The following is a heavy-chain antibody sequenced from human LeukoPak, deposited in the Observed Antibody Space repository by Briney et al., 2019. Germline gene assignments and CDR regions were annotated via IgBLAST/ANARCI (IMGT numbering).Heavy chain of an antibody. Sequence: ASVKVSCKASGYTLSSYAMNWVRQAPGQGLEWMGWINTNTGNLTYAQGFTGRFVFSLDTSVSTAYLQISSLQAEDTAVYYCARDRTRMGAFDWGQGTLVTVSS. CDR1: GYTLSSYA. V-gene: IGHV7-4-1*02. J-gene: IGHJ4*02. D-gene: IGHD1-26*01. CDR2: INTNTGNL. CDR3: ARDRTRMGAFD.